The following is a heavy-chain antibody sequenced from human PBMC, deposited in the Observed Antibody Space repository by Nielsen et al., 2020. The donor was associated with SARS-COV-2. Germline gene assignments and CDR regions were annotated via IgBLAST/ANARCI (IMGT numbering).Heavy chain of an antibody. CDR2: ISSDGNKK. CDR1: GFTFSSYG. CDR3: ARDRLWVGEVS. V-gene: IGHV3-30-3*01. Sequence: GESLKISCAASGFTFSSYGMHWVRQAPGKGLEWVAVISSDGNKKNYADSVKGRFTISRDNSKGTLYLQMNSLRPDDTAVYFCARDRLWVGEVSWGQGTLVTVSS. J-gene: IGHJ5*02. D-gene: IGHD3-10*01.